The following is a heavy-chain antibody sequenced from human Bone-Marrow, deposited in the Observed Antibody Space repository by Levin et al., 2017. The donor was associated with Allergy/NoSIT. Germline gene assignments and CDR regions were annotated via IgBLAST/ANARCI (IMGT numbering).Heavy chain of an antibody. CDR3: ASATMIRGVSGGAFDV. V-gene: IGHV3-53*01. CDR1: GFTVNSNY. CDR2: IYFGGDR. Sequence: GGSLRLSCAASGFTVNSNYMSWVRQAPGKGLEWVSVIYFGGDRYYADSVKGRFTISRDYSNNTLYLQMNSLRAEDTAVYYCASATMIRGVSGGAFDVWGQGALVTVSS. J-gene: IGHJ3*01. D-gene: IGHD3-10*01.